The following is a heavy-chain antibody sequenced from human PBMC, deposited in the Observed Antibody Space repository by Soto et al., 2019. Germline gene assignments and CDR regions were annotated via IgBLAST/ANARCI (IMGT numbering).Heavy chain of an antibody. Sequence: QVQLQQWGAGLLKPSETLSLTCAVYGGSFSGYYWSWIRQPPGKGLEWIREINHSGSTNYNPSLKSRVTISVDTSKNQFSLKLSSVTAADTAVYYCARQIAAAGTYVDYWGQGTLVTVSS. CDR1: GGSFSGYY. CDR2: INHSGST. V-gene: IGHV4-34*01. J-gene: IGHJ4*02. D-gene: IGHD6-13*01. CDR3: ARQIAAAGTYVDY.